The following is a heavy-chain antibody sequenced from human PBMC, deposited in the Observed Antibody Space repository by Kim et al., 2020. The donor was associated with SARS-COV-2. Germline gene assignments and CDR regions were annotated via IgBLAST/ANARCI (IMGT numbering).Heavy chain of an antibody. V-gene: IGHV4-59*13. CDR1: GGSISSYY. Sequence: SETLSLTCTVSGGSISSYYWSWIRQPPGKGLEWIGYIYYSGSTNYNPSLKSRVTISVDTSKNQFSLKLSSVTAADTAVYYCARDGSSGGGIDYWGQGTLVTVSS. CDR3: ARDGSSGGGIDY. D-gene: IGHD2-2*03. J-gene: IGHJ4*02. CDR2: IYYSGST.